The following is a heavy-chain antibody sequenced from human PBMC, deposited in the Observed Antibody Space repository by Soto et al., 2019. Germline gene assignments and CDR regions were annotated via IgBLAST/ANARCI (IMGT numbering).Heavy chain of an antibody. Sequence: EVQLLESGGGLVQPGGSLRLSCAASGFTFSSYAMNWVRQAPGKGLEWVSTIVSSGGSTYYADSVKGRFTISRDNSKNTLYLQMNSLRAEDTAVYYCAKEWGSSWYSFDYWGQGTLVTVSS. CDR2: IVSSGGST. J-gene: IGHJ4*02. CDR1: GFTFSSYA. D-gene: IGHD6-13*01. CDR3: AKEWGSSWYSFDY. V-gene: IGHV3-23*01.